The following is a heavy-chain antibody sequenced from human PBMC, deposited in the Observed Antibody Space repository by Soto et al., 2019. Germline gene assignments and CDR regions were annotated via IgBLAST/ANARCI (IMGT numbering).Heavy chain of an antibody. CDR3: ARDYWSYFDY. J-gene: IGHJ4*02. CDR1: GFTFSSYW. V-gene: IGHV3-7*01. Sequence: GGSLRLSCTASGFTFSSYWMSWVRQAPGKGLEWVANINKEGSERYYVDSVKGRFTFSRDNAKNSLYLQMDSLRAEDTAVYYCARDYWSYFDYWGQGTLVTVSS. D-gene: IGHD1-1*01. CDR2: INKEGSER.